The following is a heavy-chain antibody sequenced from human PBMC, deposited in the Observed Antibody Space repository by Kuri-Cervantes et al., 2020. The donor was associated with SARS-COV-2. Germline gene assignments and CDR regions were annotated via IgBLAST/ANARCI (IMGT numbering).Heavy chain of an antibody. J-gene: IGHJ6*02. D-gene: IGHD2-2*01. CDR1: GFTFSSYD. CDR3: ARGEGYCSSTSCYSHPMDRDYYYYGMDV. V-gene: IGHV3-13*01. Sequence: GESLKISCAASGFTFSSYDMHWVRQATGKGLEWVSAIGTAGDTYYPGSVKGRFTISRENAKNSLYLQMNSLRAGDTAVYYCARGEGYCSSTSCYSHPMDRDYYYYGMDVWGQGTMVTVSS. CDR2: IGTAGDT.